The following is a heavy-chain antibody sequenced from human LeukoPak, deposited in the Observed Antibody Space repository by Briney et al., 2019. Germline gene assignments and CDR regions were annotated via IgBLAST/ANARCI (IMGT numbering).Heavy chain of an antibody. Sequence: ASVKVSCKASGYTFTSYDINWVRQATGQGLEWMGWMNPNSGNTGYAQKFQGRVTITRNTSISTAYMELSSLRSEDTAVYYCARGDIVVVPAATSSYYYYYYMDVRGKGTTVTVSS. CDR2: MNPNSGNT. CDR1: GYTFTSYD. CDR3: ARGDIVVVPAATSSYYYYYYMDV. J-gene: IGHJ6*03. V-gene: IGHV1-8*03. D-gene: IGHD2-2*01.